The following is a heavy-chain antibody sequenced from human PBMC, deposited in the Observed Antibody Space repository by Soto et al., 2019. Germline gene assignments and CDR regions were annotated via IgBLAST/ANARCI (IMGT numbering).Heavy chain of an antibody. Sequence: EVQLLESGGGLVQPGGSLRLSCAASRFTFSSYAMCWVRQAPGKGLEWVSSISVSGGSTYYADSVKGRFTISRDNSKNTRYLQMNSLRAKDTAVYYYAKDGYSITRNKPLDYWGQGTLVTDSS. CDR2: ISVSGGST. D-gene: IGHD2-2*01. J-gene: IGHJ4*02. V-gene: IGHV3-23*01. CDR3: AKDGYSITRNKPLDY. CDR1: RFTFSSYA.